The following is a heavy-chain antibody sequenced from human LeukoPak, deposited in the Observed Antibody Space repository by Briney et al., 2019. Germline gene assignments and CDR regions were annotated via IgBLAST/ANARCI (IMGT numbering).Heavy chain of an antibody. D-gene: IGHD5-18*01. V-gene: IGHV3-20*04. CDR3: ARDTRGYSYGSYYFDY. J-gene: IGHJ4*02. CDR2: INWNGGST. CDR1: GFTFDDYG. Sequence: PGGSLRLSCAASGFTFDDYGMSWVRQAPGKGLEWVSGINWNGGSTGYADSVKGRFTISRDNAKSPLYLQMNSLRAEDTALYYCARDTRGYSYGSYYFDYWGQGTLVTVSS.